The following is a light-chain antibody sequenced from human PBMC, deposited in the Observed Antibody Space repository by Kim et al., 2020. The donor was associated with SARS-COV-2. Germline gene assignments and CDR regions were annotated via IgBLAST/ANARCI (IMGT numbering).Light chain of an antibody. Sequence: QSALTQSASVSGSPGQSITISCTGTSSDIGSYYLVSWYQQHPGKAPKLMIYEVSQWPSGVSNRFSGSKSGNTASLTISGLQAEDEADYYCCSYAGSSTYVFGTGTKVTVL. CDR2: EVS. CDR1: SSDIGSYYL. J-gene: IGLJ1*01. V-gene: IGLV2-23*02. CDR3: CSYAGSSTYV.